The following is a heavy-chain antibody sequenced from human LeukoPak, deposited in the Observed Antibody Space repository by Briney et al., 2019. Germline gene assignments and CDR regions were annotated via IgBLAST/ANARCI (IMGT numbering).Heavy chain of an antibody. CDR2: INSDGSST. D-gene: IGHD6-13*01. J-gene: IGHJ5*02. CDR3: ARDSSSWYGVGWFDP. Sequence: PGGSLRLSCAASGFTFSSYWMHWVRQAPGKGLVWVSRINSDGSSTSYADSVKGRFTISRDNAKNTLYLQMNSLRAEDTAVYYCARDSSSWYGVGWFDPWGQGTLVTVSS. CDR1: GFTFSSYW. V-gene: IGHV3-74*01.